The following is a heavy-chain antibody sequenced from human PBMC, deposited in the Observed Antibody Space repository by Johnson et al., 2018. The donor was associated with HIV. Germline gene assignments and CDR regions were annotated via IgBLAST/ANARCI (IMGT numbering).Heavy chain of an antibody. CDR1: GFTFSSYA. D-gene: IGHD3-3*01. J-gene: IGHJ3*02. CDR2: MWYDGSNK. Sequence: QVQLVESGGGVVQPGRSLRLSCAASGFTFSSYAMHWVRQAPGKGLEWVAVMWYDGSNKYYADSVKGRFTISRDNSKNTLYLQMNSLRAEDTAVYYCARDVNFWSGPLHAFDIWGQGTMVTVSS. CDR3: ARDVNFWSGPLHAFDI. V-gene: IGHV3-30*04.